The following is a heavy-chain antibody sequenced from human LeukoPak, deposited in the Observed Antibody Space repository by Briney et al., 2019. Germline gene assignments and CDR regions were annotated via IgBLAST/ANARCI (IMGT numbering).Heavy chain of an antibody. J-gene: IGHJ4*02. D-gene: IGHD2/OR15-2a*01. V-gene: IGHV3-30-3*01. CDR2: ISYDGSNT. CDR3: ARAIGLDFDF. CDR1: GFTFNYYT. Sequence: PGGSLRLSCVASGFTFNYYTVHWVRQAPGKGLEWVALISYDGSNTYYAASVKGRFTISRDNSKNTLYLQMNSLRAEDTAMYYCARAIGLDFDFWGQGTLVTVSS.